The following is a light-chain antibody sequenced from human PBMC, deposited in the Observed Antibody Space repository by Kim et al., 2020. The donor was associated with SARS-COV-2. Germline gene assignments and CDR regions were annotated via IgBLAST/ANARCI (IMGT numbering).Light chain of an antibody. CDR2: SVS. J-gene: IGKJ5*01. CDR1: QTRVDRNGITY. Sequence: ASISCRVRQTRVDRNGITYLSGFQQRPGQSPRRLIYSVSKRDSGVADRFSGSGSGTDFTLKISRVEAEDVGVYYCLQGTHWPPITFGQGTRLEIK. CDR3: LQGTHWPPIT. V-gene: IGKV2-30*01.